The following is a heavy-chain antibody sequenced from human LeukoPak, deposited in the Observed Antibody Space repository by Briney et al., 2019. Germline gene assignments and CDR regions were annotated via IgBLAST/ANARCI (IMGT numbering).Heavy chain of an antibody. J-gene: IGHJ4*02. Sequence: SETLSLTCTVSGGSVSSGSYYWSWIRQPPGKGLEWIGYIYYSGSTNYNPSLKSRVTISVDTSKNQFSLKLSSVTAADTAVYYCARGGPWDPGSSGWYEGTLDYWGQGTLVTVSS. CDR2: IYYSGST. D-gene: IGHD6-19*01. V-gene: IGHV4-61*01. CDR1: GGSVSSGSYY. CDR3: ARGGPWDPGSSGWYEGTLDY.